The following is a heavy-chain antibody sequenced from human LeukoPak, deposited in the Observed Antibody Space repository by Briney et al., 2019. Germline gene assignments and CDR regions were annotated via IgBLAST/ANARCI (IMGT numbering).Heavy chain of an antibody. Sequence: GGSLRLSCAASGFTFSSSAMSWVRQAPGKGLEWVSAISNNGGYTYYADSVQGRFTISRDNSKSTLCLQMNSLRAEDTAVYYCAKQLGYCSDGSCYFPYWGQGTLVTAPS. J-gene: IGHJ4*02. V-gene: IGHV3-23*01. CDR3: AKQLGYCSDGSCYFPY. CDR2: ISNNGGYT. CDR1: GFTFSSSA. D-gene: IGHD2-15*01.